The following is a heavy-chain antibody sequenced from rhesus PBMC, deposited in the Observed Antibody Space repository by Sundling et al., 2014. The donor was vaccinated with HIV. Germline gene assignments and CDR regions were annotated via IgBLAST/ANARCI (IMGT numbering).Heavy chain of an antibody. D-gene: IGHD3-3*01. V-gene: IGHV4-169*02. CDR1: GGSISSSY. J-gene: IGHJ6*01. CDR2: FYGSGSST. Sequence: QLQLQESGPGLVKPSETLSVTCAVSGGSISSSYWSWIRQAPGKGLEWIGYFYGSGSSTNYNPSLQSRVTISKDTSKNQFSLKLSSVTAADTAVYYCASAPIQSFDWLLWDYGLDSWGQGVVVTVSS. CDR3: ASAPIQSFDWLLWDYGLDS.